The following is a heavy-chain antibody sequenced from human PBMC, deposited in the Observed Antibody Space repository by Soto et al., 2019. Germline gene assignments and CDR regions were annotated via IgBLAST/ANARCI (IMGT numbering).Heavy chain of an antibody. Sequence: GGSLRLSCAASGFTFRDYAMSWVRQAPGRGLGWVSGVSNSGSSTYYADSVKGRSTISRDNSRNTLYLQMNSLRAEDTAVYYCAKTSRETTTCCGEDWGQGTRVTVSS. CDR2: VSNSGSST. D-gene: IGHD2-2*01. CDR1: GFTFRDYA. CDR3: AKTSRETTTCCGED. V-gene: IGHV3-23*01. J-gene: IGHJ4*02.